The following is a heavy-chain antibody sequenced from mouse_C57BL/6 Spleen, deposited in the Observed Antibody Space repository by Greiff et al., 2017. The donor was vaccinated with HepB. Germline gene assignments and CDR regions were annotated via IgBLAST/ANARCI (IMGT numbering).Heavy chain of an antibody. CDR2: IYPGDGDT. V-gene: IGHV1-82*01. CDR1: GYAFSSSW. CDR3: ARGRFTTVVTFDY. D-gene: IGHD1-1*01. J-gene: IGHJ2*01. Sequence: VKLQESGPELVKPGASVKISCKASGYAFSSSWMNWVKQRPGKGLEWIGRIYPGDGDTNYNGKFKGKATLTADKSSSTAYMQLSSLTSEDSAVYFCARGRFTTVVTFDYWGQGTTLTVSS.